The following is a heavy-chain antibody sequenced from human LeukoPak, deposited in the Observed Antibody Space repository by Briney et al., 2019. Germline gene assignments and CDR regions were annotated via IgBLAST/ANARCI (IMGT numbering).Heavy chain of an antibody. Sequence: PGGSLRLSCAASGFTFSSYAMSWVRQAPGKGLKWVSTISGSGGSTFYADSVKGRFTISRDNSKSTLYLQMSSLRAEDTAVYYCAKAPKGVGFCSGGSCYLLDYWGQGSLVTFSS. CDR1: GFTFSSYA. J-gene: IGHJ4*02. CDR3: AKAPKGVGFCSGGSCYLLDY. V-gene: IGHV3-23*01. D-gene: IGHD2-15*01. CDR2: ISGSGGST.